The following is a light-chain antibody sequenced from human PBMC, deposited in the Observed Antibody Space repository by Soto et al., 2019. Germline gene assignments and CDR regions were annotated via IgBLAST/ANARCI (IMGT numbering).Light chain of an antibody. Sequence: IVRTQSPTTLSLSPGAIAALSYRASQSVRSNLAWDEQEPGQAPRILMYEASTRATGISARFSGSGSGTEFTLTISSLQSEDFAVYYCQQYHNWPITFGQGTRLEIK. CDR2: EAS. CDR3: QQYHNWPIT. V-gene: IGKV3-15*01. J-gene: IGKJ5*01. CDR1: QSVRSN.